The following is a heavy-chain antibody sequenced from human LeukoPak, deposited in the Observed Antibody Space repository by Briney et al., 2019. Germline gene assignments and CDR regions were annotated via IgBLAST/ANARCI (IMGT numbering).Heavy chain of an antibody. V-gene: IGHV3-7*01. D-gene: IGHD6-19*01. CDR2: IKQDGSET. J-gene: IGHJ5*02. CDR1: GITSSTYW. Sequence: PGGSLRLSCAASGITSSTYWMNWVRQAPGKVLEWVANIKQDGSETYYVDSVKGRFTISRDNAETSMYLQMNSLRADDSAMYFCTGGIGWLCDTWGQGTLVTVAS. CDR3: TGGIGWLCDT.